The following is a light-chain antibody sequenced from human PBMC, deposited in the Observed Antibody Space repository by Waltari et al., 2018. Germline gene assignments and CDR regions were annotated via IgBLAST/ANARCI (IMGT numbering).Light chain of an antibody. J-gene: IGLJ3*02. CDR3: QSYDSSLRV. CDR1: SSNIGAGYD. V-gene: IGLV1-40*01. Sequence: QSVLTQPPSVSGAPGQRVTISCTGSSSNIGAGYDVHWYQQLPGTAPKLLIYGKPNRPSGVPDRFSGSKSGTSVSLAITGLQAEDEAYYYGQSYDSSLRVFGGGTKLTVL. CDR2: GKP.